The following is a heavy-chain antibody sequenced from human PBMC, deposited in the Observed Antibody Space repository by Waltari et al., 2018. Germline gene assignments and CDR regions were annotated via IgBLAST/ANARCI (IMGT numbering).Heavy chain of an antibody. CDR2: ISSSGNTI. CDR3: ARVTDWGWYFDL. J-gene: IGHJ2*01. Sequence: QVQLVESGGGLVKPGGSLRLSCAASQFTFSDYYMSWIRQAPGKGLEWLSHISSSGNTIYYAESVKGRFTISRDNAKNSLYLQMNSLRVQDTAVYHCARVTDWGWYFDLWGRGTLVTVSS. D-gene: IGHD7-27*01. CDR1: QFTFSDYY. V-gene: IGHV3-11*04.